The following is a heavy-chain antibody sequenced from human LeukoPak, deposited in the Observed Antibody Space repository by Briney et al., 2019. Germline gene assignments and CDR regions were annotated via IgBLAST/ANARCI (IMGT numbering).Heavy chain of an antibody. CDR2: INHSGST. V-gene: IGHV4-34*01. CDR1: GGSFSGYY. D-gene: IGHD6-13*01. Sequence: SETLSLTCAVYGGSFSGYYWSWIRQPPGKGLEWIGEINHSGSTNYNPSLKSRVIISVDTSKNQFSLKLSSVTAADTAVYYCARWYSSSWRPTNWFDPWGQGTLVTVSS. J-gene: IGHJ5*02. CDR3: ARWYSSSWRPTNWFDP.